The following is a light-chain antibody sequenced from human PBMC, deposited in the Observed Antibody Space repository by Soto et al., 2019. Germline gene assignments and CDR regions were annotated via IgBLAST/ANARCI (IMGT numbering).Light chain of an antibody. J-gene: IGKJ2*01. Sequence: EIMLTQSPGTLSLSPGERVTLSCWASRSVSSRFLAWYQQKPGQAPRVLIYGASSRATGIPDRFSGSRSGSDFTLTISRLEPEDFAVYYCQQYGYSPYTFGQGTKLEIK. V-gene: IGKV3-20*01. CDR3: QQYGYSPYT. CDR2: GAS. CDR1: RSVSSRF.